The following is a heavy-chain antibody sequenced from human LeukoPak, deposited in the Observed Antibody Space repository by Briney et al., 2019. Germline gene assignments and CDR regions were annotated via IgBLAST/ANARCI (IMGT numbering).Heavy chain of an antibody. D-gene: IGHD3-22*01. CDR2: ISAYNGNT. J-gene: IGHJ4*02. CDR1: GYTFTSYG. V-gene: IGHV1-18*01. CDR3: ARDRYYYDSSGYLDY. Sequence: ASVKVSCKASGYTFTSYGISWVRQAPGQGLEWMGWISAYNGNTNYAQKLQGRVTMTTDTSTSTAYMELSRLRSDDTAVYYCARDRYYYDSSGYLDYWGQGTLVTVSS.